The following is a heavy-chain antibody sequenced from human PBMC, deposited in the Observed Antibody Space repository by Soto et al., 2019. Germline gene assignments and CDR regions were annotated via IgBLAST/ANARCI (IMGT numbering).Heavy chain of an antibody. V-gene: IGHV3-53*02. D-gene: IGHD4-17*01. CDR2: IYTGGST. CDR3: ARGLRWLDY. CDR1: GFTVSSHY. J-gene: IGHJ4*02. Sequence: EVQLVETGGGLSQPGGSLRLSCAASGFTVSSHYMSWVRQAPGKGLEWVSFIYTGGSTYYADSVKGRFTISRDNSKNTLYLQMNSLRAEDTAVYYCARGLRWLDYWGQGTLVTVSS.